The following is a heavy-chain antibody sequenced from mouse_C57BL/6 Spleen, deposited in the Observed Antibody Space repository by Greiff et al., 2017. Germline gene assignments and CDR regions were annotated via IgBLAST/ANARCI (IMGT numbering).Heavy chain of an antibody. V-gene: IGHV1-5*01. CDR2: IYPGNSDT. CDR1: GYTFTSYW. CDR3: TPKTAQAPFAY. D-gene: IGHD3-2*02. J-gene: IGHJ3*01. Sequence: DVQLQESGTVLARPGASVKMSCKTSGYTFTSYWMHWVKQRPGQGLEWIGAIYPGNSDTSYNQKFKGKAKLTAVTSASTAYMELSSLTNEDSAVYYCTPKTAQAPFAYWGQGTLVTVSA.